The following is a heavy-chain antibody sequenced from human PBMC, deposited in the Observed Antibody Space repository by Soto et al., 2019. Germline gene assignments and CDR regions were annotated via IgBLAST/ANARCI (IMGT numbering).Heavy chain of an antibody. CDR2: ISYGGGNT. V-gene: IGHV3-30-3*01. Sequence: QVQMVESGGGVVQPGRSLRLSCAVSGFTFSSYAMHWVRQAPGKGLEWVAVISYGGGNTYFADSVKGRFTISSDKSKNTLYLQMNSLRTEDTAVYYCARDREVTRRSFDYWGQGTLVTVSS. CDR3: ARDREVTRRSFDY. J-gene: IGHJ4*02. D-gene: IGHD3-10*01. CDR1: GFTFSSYA.